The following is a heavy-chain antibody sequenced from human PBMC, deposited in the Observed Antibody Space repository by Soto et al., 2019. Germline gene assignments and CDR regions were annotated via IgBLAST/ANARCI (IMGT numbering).Heavy chain of an antibody. CDR2: IYYSGST. CDR3: ARTHYDTTLYVFDY. V-gene: IGHV4-59*01. CDR1: GGSISSYY. Sequence: GSLRLSCTVSGGSISSYYWSWIRQPPGKGLEWIGYIYYSGSTNYNPSLKSRVTISVDTSKNQFSLKLSSVTAADTAVYYCARTHYDTTLYVFDYWGQGTLVTVSS. D-gene: IGHD3-9*01. J-gene: IGHJ4*02.